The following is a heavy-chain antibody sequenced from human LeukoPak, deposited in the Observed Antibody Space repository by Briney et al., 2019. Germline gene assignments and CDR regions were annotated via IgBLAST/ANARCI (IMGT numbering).Heavy chain of an antibody. Sequence: GGSLRLSCAASGFTFSSYAMSWVRQAPGKGLECVSAISGSSGSTYYADSVKGRFTISRDNSKNTLYLQMNSLGAEDTAVYYCASPPYCSGGSCHDYWGQGTLVTVSS. CDR1: GFTFSSYA. D-gene: IGHD2-15*01. V-gene: IGHV3-23*01. J-gene: IGHJ4*02. CDR2: ISGSSGST. CDR3: ASPPYCSGGSCHDY.